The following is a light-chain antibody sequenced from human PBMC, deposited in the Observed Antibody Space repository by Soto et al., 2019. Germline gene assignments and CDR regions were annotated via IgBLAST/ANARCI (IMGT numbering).Light chain of an antibody. CDR1: QSISTW. CDR2: KAS. Sequence: DIQMTQSPSTLPASVGDRVTITCRANQSISTWLAWYQQKPGKAPNLLIYKASRLETGVPSRFSGSGSGTEFTLTINFLQPDDFATYYCQQYNSYSPLTFGGGTKGDIK. J-gene: IGKJ4*01. V-gene: IGKV1-5*03. CDR3: QQYNSYSPLT.